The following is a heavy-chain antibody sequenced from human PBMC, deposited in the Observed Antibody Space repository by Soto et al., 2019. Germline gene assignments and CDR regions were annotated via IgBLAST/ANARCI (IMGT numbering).Heavy chain of an antibody. CDR3: ARDQVPGLDAFDI. CDR2: ISRSAGDT. Sequence: GGSLRLSCAASGFTFSSYSMNWVRQAPGKGLEWVSSISRSAGDTYYADSVKGRFTISRDNAKNSMYLQMNSLRAEDTAVYYCARDQVPGLDAFDIWGQGTMVTVSS. J-gene: IGHJ3*02. V-gene: IGHV3-21*01. CDR1: GFTFSSYS.